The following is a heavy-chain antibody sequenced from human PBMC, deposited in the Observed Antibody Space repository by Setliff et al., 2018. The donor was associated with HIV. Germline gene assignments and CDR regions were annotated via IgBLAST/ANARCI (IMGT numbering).Heavy chain of an antibody. J-gene: IGHJ4*02. CDR1: GYTFTSYG. Sequence: ASVKVSCKASGYTFTSYGINWVRQAPGQGLEWMGRIIPNSAGTNYAQKFQGRVTMTRDTSISTAYMELSRLRSEDTAVYYCARVSGYSYGWAIDYWGQGTLVTVSS. CDR2: IIPNSAGT. CDR3: ARVSGYSYGWAIDY. V-gene: IGHV1-2*06. D-gene: IGHD5-18*01.